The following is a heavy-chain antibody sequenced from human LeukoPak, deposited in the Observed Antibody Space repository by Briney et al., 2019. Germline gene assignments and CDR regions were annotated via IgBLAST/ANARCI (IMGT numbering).Heavy chain of an antibody. CDR1: GFTFSSYG. V-gene: IGHV3-7*01. CDR3: ARAKGLPDY. D-gene: IGHD4-11*01. J-gene: IGHJ4*02. Sequence: GGSLRLSCAASGFTFSSYGMSWVRQAPGEGLGWGANIKHDGSEKYYVDSVKGRFTISRDNAKNSLYLQMNSLRAEATAVYYCARAKGLPDYWGQGTLVTVSS. CDR2: IKHDGSEK.